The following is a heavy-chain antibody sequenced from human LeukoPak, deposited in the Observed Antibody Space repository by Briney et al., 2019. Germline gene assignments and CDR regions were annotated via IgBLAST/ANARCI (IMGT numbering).Heavy chain of an antibody. CDR2: IKSKTDGGAT. CDR3: TTEGSQAYYYGSGSYYNVGSFDY. V-gene: IGHV3-15*01. Sequence: PGGSLRLSCAASGFTFSNAWMSWVRQAPGKGLEWVGRIKSKTDGGATDYAAPVKGRFTISRDDSKNTLYLQMNSLKTEDTAVYYSTTEGSQAYYYGSGSYYNVGSFDYWGQGTLVTVSS. CDR1: GFTFSNAW. J-gene: IGHJ4*02. D-gene: IGHD3-10*01.